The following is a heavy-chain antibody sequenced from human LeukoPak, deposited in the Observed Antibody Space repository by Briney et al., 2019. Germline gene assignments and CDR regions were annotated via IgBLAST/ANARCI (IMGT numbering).Heavy chain of an antibody. D-gene: IGHD6-19*01. Sequence: ASVKVSCTASGYTFTSYYMHWVRQAPGQGLEWMGIINPSGGSTSYAQKFQGRVTMTRDTSTSTVYMELSSLRSEDTAVYYCARDMAVYYYGMDVWGQGTTVTVSS. CDR3: ARDMAVYYYGMDV. CDR2: INPSGGST. CDR1: GYTFTSYY. V-gene: IGHV1-46*01. J-gene: IGHJ6*02.